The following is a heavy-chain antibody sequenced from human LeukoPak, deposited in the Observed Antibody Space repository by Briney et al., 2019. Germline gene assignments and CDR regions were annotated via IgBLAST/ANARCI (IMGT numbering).Heavy chain of an antibody. D-gene: IGHD6-13*01. CDR2: IYHSGST. J-gene: IGHJ4*02. Sequence: SETLSLTCAVSGGSISSGGYSWSWLRQPPGKGLEWIGDIYHSGSTYYHPSLKSRVTISVDRSKNQFSLKLSSVTAADTAVYYCARSSVAAAGYFDYWGQGTLVTVSS. V-gene: IGHV4-30-2*01. CDR1: GGSISSGGYS. CDR3: ARSSVAAAGYFDY.